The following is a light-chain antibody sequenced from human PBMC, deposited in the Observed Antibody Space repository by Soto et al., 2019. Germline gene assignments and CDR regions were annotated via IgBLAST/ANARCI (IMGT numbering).Light chain of an antibody. Sequence: DIVMTQSPLSLPVTPGEAASISCRSSQSLLQITGYTYAEWCLQNAGRSPQLLIYMDSNRASGVPHRFSGSGSGTDFTLTIRVEAEDVWLYCCMQQLQIPMPFGQGTKVKIK. CDR2: MDS. V-gene: IGKV2-28*01. J-gene: IGKJ1*01. CDR3: MQQLQIPMP. CDR1: QSLLQITGYTY.